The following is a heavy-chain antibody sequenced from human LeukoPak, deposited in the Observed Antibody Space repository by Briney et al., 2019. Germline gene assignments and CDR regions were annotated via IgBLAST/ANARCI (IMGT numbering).Heavy chain of an antibody. Sequence: GGSLRLSCAASGFTFSSYAMSWVRQAPGKGLEWVSAISGSGGSTYYADSVKGRLTISRDNSKNTLYLQMNSLRAEDTAVYYCAKIGPHDIVVVTAIQNGYWGQGTLVTVSS. D-gene: IGHD2-21*02. J-gene: IGHJ4*02. V-gene: IGHV3-23*01. CDR1: GFTFSSYA. CDR2: ISGSGGST. CDR3: AKIGPHDIVVVTAIQNGY.